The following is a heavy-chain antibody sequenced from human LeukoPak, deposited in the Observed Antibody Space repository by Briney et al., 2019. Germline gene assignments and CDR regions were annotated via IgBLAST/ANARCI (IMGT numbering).Heavy chain of an antibody. D-gene: IGHD3-10*01. CDR2: IYHSGSS. CDR1: GGSITNSKW. CDR3: AGKDFGTQNFDF. Sequence: SETLSLTCDVSGGSITNSKWWTWLRQPPGKGVEWIGEIYHSGSSNYNPSLRSRVTISVDKSKNQFSLKLYSVTAADTALYYCAGKDFGTQNFDFWGQGTLVTVSS. J-gene: IGHJ4*02. V-gene: IGHV4-4*02.